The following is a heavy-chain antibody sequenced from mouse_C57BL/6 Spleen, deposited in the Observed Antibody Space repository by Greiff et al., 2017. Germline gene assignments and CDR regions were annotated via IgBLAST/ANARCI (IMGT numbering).Heavy chain of an antibody. CDR1: GFSLTSYG. Sequence: VMLVESGPGLVVPSQSLSITCTVSGFSLTSYGVHWVRQPPGKGLEWLVVIWSDGSTTYNSALKSRLSISKDNSKSQVFLKMNSLQTDDTAMYYCARGYYGSSYPLYYAMDYWGQGTSVTVSS. V-gene: IGHV2-6*03. D-gene: IGHD1-1*01. J-gene: IGHJ4*01. CDR2: IWSDGST. CDR3: ARGYYGSSYPLYYAMDY.